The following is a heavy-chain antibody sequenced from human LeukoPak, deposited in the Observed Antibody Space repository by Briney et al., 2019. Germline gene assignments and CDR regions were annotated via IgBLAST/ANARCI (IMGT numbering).Heavy chain of an antibody. CDR3: ARDPDYYGSGSYYMGGAFDI. Sequence: ASVKVSCKASGYTFTSYGISWVRQAPGQGLEWMGWISIYNGKINYAQKFQGRVTMTTDTSTSTAYMELRSLRSDDTAVYYCARDPDYYGSGSYYMGGAFDIWGQGTMVTVSS. CDR1: GYTFTSYG. CDR2: ISIYNGKI. V-gene: IGHV1-18*01. J-gene: IGHJ3*02. D-gene: IGHD3-10*01.